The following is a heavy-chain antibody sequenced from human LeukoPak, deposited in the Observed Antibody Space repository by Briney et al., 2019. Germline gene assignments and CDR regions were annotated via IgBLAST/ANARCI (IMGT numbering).Heavy chain of an antibody. CDR3: ARDGVVVAALYGMDV. Sequence: ASVKVSCKASGGTFSSYAISWVRQAPGQGLEWMGGIIPIFGTANYAQKFQGRVTITADESTSTAYMELSSLRSEDTAVYYCARDGVVVAALYGMDVWGQGTTVTVSS. CDR1: GGTFSSYA. CDR2: IIPIFGTA. V-gene: IGHV1-69*13. J-gene: IGHJ6*02. D-gene: IGHD2-15*01.